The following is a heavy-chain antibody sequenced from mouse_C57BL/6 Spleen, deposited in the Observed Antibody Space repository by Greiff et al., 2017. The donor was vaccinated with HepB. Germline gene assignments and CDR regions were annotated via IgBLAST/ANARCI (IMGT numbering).Heavy chain of an antibody. J-gene: IGHJ2*01. CDR2: IDPETGGT. V-gene: IGHV1-15*01. CDR3: TRATTMVTTDYFDY. Sequence: QVQLQQSGAELVRPGASVTLSCKASGYTFTDYEMHWVKQTPVHGLEWIGAIDPETGGTAYNQKFKGKAILTADKSSSTAYMELRSLTSEDSAVYYCTRATTMVTTDYFDYWGLGTTLTVSS. CDR1: GYTFTDYE. D-gene: IGHD2-2*01.